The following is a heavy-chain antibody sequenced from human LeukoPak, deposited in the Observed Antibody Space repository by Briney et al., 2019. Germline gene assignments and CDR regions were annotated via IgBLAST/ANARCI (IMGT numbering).Heavy chain of an antibody. Sequence: PGGSLRLSCAASGFTFSSYGMHWVRQAPGKGLEWVAVIWYDGRNKYYTDSVKGRFTISRDNSKNTVYLQMSSLRAEDTAVYYCARDGNPVGANWHCYGMDVWGQGTTVTVSS. CDR1: GFTFSSYG. D-gene: IGHD1-26*01. CDR2: IWYDGRNK. V-gene: IGHV3-33*08. J-gene: IGHJ6*02. CDR3: ARDGNPVGANWHCYGMDV.